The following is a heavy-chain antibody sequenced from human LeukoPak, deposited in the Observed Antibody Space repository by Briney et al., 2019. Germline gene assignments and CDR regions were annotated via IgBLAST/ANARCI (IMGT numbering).Heavy chain of an antibody. CDR1: GGSISSYY. V-gene: IGHV4-59*01. J-gene: IGHJ4*02. CDR2: IYYTGST. CDR3: ARLYSGYDSSDFDY. D-gene: IGHD5-12*01. Sequence: PSETLSLTCTVSGGSISSYYWSCIRQPPGKGLEWIGHIYYTGSTNYNPSLKSRVTISVDTSNNQFSLKLSSVTAADTAVYYCARLYSGYDSSDFDYWGQGTLVTVSS.